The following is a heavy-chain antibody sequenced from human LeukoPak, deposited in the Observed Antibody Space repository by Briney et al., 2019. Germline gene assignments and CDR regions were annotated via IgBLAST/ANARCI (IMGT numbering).Heavy chain of an antibody. D-gene: IGHD2-2*01. CDR3: ASTERCSTTCPLDY. CDR1: GGSFRGYY. V-gene: IGHV4-34*01. CDR2: INHSGST. J-gene: IGHJ4*02. Sequence: PSETLSLTCAVYGGSFRGYYWSWIRQPPGKGLEWIGEINHSGSTNYNPSLKSRVTISLDTSMKKLSLKLNSVTAADTAVYYCASTERCSTTCPLDYWGQGTLVTVSS.